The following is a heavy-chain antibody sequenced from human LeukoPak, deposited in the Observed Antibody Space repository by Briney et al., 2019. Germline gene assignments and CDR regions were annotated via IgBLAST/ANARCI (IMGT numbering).Heavy chain of an antibody. CDR1: GYSFIDYC. CDR2: VNPHSGGT. J-gene: IGHJ4*02. D-gene: IGHD3-10*01. V-gene: IGHV1-2*02. Sequence: ASAKVSCKASGYSFIDYCIHWVRQAPGQGLEWMGWVNPHSGGTKFAQKFQGRVTMTRDTSINTAYMEVSSLRSDDTAVYYCARDIGDYYGSGSYWLLWGQGTLVTVAS. CDR3: ARDIGDYYGSGSYWLL.